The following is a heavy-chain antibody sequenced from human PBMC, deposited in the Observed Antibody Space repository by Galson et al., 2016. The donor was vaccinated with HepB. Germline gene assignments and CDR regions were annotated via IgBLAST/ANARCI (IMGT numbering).Heavy chain of an antibody. Sequence: SETLSLTCTVSGASISNFCWSWIRQAPGKGLEWIGYILHTGTAKYNPSLESRVTISLDTSKRQVSLRLTSVTAADTAVYYCARDSADLSTDYSLHDAFDVWGQGTMVTVSS. CDR1: GASISNFC. CDR2: ILHTGTA. CDR3: ARDSADLSTDYSLHDAFDV. V-gene: IGHV4-59*12. J-gene: IGHJ3*01. D-gene: IGHD3-9*01.